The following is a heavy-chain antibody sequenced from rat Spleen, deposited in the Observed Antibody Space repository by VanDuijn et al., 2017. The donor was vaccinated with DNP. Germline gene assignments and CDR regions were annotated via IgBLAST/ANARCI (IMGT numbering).Heavy chain of an antibody. J-gene: IGHJ3*01. CDR1: GFTFSDYN. Sequence: EVQLVESGGDLVQPGRSLKLSCAASGFTFSDYNMAWVRQAPKKGLEWVATIIYDGSRTYYRDSVKGRFTISRDNVKSTLYLQMNSLRSEDTATYYCVREGTTTWFAYWGQGTLVTVSS. V-gene: IGHV5-7*01. CDR3: VREGTTTWFAY. CDR2: IIYDGSRT. D-gene: IGHD1-8*01.